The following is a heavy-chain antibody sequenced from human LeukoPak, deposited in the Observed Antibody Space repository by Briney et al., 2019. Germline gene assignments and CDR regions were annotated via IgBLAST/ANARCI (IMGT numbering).Heavy chain of an antibody. CDR3: AKGQSGSYYSFDY. J-gene: IGHJ4*02. D-gene: IGHD1-26*01. CDR1: GFTFDDYA. V-gene: IGHV3-43*02. Sequence: GGSLRPSCAASGFTFDDYAMHWVRQAPGKGLEWVSLISGDGGSTYYADSVKGRFTISRDNSKNSLYLQMNSLRAEDTALYYCAKGQSGSYYSFDYWGQGTLVTVSS. CDR2: ISGDGGST.